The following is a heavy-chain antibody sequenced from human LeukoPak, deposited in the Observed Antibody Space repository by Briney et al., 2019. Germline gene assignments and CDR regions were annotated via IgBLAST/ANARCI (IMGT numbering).Heavy chain of an antibody. CDR1: GDSISNHY. Sequence: SETLSLTCTVSGDSISNHYWSWIRQPPGKGLEWIGYIHYSGSTKYNPSLKSRVTISLDSSKTQFSLKLSSVTAADPAVYYCATNAGPAALDAVDIWGQGTMVTVSS. D-gene: IGHD2-2*01. CDR2: IHYSGST. CDR3: ATNAGPAALDAVDI. J-gene: IGHJ3*02. V-gene: IGHV4-59*08.